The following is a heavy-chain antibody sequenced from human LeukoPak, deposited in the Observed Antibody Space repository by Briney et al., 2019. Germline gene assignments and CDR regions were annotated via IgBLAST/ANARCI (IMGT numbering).Heavy chain of an antibody. CDR2: ITGSGFAT. V-gene: IGHV3-48*03. CDR1: GITFSICY. CDR3: ARDLGEYMAITHHDAYNF. Sequence: PGGSLRLFYGASGITFSICYMKSARQSPGKGLEWVAYITGSGFATHYADSVKGRFIISRDNAKNSVYLQMNSLRGEDTALYYCARDLGEYMAITHHDAYNFWGQGAMVTVSS. D-gene: IGHD5-12*01. J-gene: IGHJ3*01.